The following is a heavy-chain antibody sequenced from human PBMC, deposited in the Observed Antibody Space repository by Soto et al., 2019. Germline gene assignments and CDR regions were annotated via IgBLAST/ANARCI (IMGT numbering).Heavy chain of an antibody. Sequence: ASVKVSCKASGYTFTSYGITWVRQAPGQGLEWMGWISAYSGNTDYAQKLQGRVTMTTDTSTSTAYMELRSLRSDDTAVYYCARGAYDFWSGYFYYFDYWGQGILVTVSS. CDR1: GYTFTSYG. CDR2: ISAYSGNT. D-gene: IGHD3-3*01. J-gene: IGHJ4*02. CDR3: ARGAYDFWSGYFYYFDY. V-gene: IGHV1-18*01.